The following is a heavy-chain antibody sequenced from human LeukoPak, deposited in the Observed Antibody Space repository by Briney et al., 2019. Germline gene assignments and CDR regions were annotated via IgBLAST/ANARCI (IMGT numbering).Heavy chain of an antibody. CDR2: ISSSSSYI. CDR1: GFTFSSYS. V-gene: IGHV3-21*01. Sequence: GGSQRLSCAASGFTFSSYSMNWVRQAPGKGLEWVSSISSSSSYIYYADSVKGRFTISRDNAKNSLYLQMNSLRAEDTAVYYCASAGYYYYYGVDVWGQGTTVTVSS. J-gene: IGHJ6*02. CDR3: ASAGYYYYYGVDV.